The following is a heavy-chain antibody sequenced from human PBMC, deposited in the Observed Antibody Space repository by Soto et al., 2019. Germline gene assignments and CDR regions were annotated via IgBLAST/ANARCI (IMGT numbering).Heavy chain of an antibody. CDR2: INAVDR. CDR3: ARDRPDRQFFYQGMDV. J-gene: IGHJ6*02. V-gene: IGHV1-3*01. D-gene: IGHD3-3*01. Sequence: QVQVVQSGAEVKTPGASEKISCKTSGNIFSTYAIHWVRQAPGQSLEGVGWINAVDRRVSQIFPGRVAIIRAPGTSTVYMELTSLRPEATALYYSARDRPDRQFFYQGMDVRGPETTVTVSS. CDR1: GNIFSTYA.